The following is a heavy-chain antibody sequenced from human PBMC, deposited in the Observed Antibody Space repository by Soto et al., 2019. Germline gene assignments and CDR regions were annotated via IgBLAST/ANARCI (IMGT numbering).Heavy chain of an antibody. CDR3: ARTYCSSTSCYANYYYGMDV. D-gene: IGHD2-2*01. CDR2: IIPILGIA. J-gene: IGHJ6*02. V-gene: IGHV1-69*02. CDR1: GGTFSSYT. Sequence: QVQLVQSGAEVKKPGSSVKVSCKASGGTFSSYTISWVRQAPGQGLEWMGRIIPILGIANYAQKFQGRVTITADKSTSTAYMEMSSMRSEDTAVYYCARTYCSSTSCYANYYYGMDVWGQGTTVTVSS.